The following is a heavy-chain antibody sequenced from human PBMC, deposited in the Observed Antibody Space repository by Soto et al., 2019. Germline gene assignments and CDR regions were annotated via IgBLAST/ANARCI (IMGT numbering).Heavy chain of an antibody. V-gene: IGHV4-34*01. Sequence: SETLSLTCAVYGGSFSGYYWSWIRQPPGKGLEWIGEINHSGSTNYNPSLKSRVTISVDTSKNQFSLKLSSVTAADTAVYYCASTATYYDFWSGYSVWGKGTTVTVSS. J-gene: IGHJ6*04. CDR2: INHSGST. CDR1: GGSFSGYY. D-gene: IGHD3-3*01. CDR3: ASTATYYDFWSGYSV.